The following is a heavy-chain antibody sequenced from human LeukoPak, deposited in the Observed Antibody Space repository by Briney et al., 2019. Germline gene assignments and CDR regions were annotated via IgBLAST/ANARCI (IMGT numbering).Heavy chain of an antibody. CDR2: IGTAGDT. V-gene: IGHV3-13*01. Sequence: SGGSLRLSCAASGFTFSNYDMHWVRQATGKGLEWVSAIGTAGDTYYPGSVKGRFTISRENAKNSLYLQMNSLRAGDTAVYYCASGGNRYCSGGSCYMFDYWGQGTLVTVSS. CDR1: GFTFSNYD. CDR3: ASGGNRYCSGGSCYMFDY. D-gene: IGHD2-15*01. J-gene: IGHJ4*02.